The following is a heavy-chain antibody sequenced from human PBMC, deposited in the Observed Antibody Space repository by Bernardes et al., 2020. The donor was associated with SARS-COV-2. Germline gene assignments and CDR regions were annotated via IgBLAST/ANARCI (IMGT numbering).Heavy chain of an antibody. V-gene: IGHV3-7*01. CDR2: IKQDGSEK. CDR3: AGGEEGSTVTTNFDY. CDR1: GFIFSSYW. J-gene: IGHJ4*02. D-gene: IGHD4-17*01. Sequence: GGSLRFSCGASGFIFSSYWMSWVRQAPGRGLEWVASIKQDGSEKYYVDSVKGRFTVSRDNAKNSLSLQMNSLRAEDTAVYYCAGGEEGSTVTTNFDYWGQGTLVTVSS.